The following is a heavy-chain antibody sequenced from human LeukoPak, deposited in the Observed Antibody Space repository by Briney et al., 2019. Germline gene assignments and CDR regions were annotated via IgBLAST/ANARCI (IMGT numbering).Heavy chain of an antibody. J-gene: IGHJ4*02. CDR2: IYRGVIT. Sequence: PGGSLRLSCAASVFTVSSNYMSWVRQAPGGGLERGSVIYRGVITYYADSVKCRFSISTDNSKNTLYLHINRLRAEEKTVHYFTGEATDYNMSIDYWRQGTLVSVSS. V-gene: IGHV3-66*01. CDR1: VFTVSSNY. CDR3: TGEATDYNMSIDY. D-gene: IGHD3-9*01.